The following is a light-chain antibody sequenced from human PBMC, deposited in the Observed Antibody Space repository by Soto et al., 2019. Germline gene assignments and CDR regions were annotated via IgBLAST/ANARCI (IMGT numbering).Light chain of an antibody. J-gene: IGKJ1*01. CDR1: QGITNY. V-gene: IGKV1-27*01. Sequence: DIQMTQSPSSLSASVGDRVTITCRASQGITNYLAWYQQKPGNVPKLLIYAVSTLQSGVPSRFGGGGSGTDLTLTLGSLPPEDVETYYCQKYNGAPRDFGQGTKVEI. CDR3: QKYNGAPRD. CDR2: AVS.